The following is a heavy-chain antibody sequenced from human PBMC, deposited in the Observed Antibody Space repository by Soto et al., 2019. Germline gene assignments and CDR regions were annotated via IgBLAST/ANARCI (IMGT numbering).Heavy chain of an antibody. Sequence: SETLSLTCTVSGGSISSGVYYWSWIRQHPGKGLEWIGYIYYSGSTYYNPSLKSRVTISVDTSKNQFSLKLSSVTAADTAVYYCARDLHSGYDLVYWGQGTLVTVSS. CDR3: ARDLHSGYDLVY. CDR1: GGSISSGVYY. CDR2: IYYSGST. D-gene: IGHD5-12*01. V-gene: IGHV4-31*03. J-gene: IGHJ4*02.